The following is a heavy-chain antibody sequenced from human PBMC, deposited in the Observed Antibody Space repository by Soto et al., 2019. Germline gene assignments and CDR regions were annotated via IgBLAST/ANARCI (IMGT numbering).Heavy chain of an antibody. CDR1: GYTFTSYA. CDR2: INTANGNT. Sequence: QVQLVQSGADVQKPGASVKVSCKASGYTFTSYAIHWVRQAPGQRLEWMGWINTANGNTKYSQNFQGRVTITRDTSASTAYIELSSLRSDDTVVNYCARKGSPGYSYFDYWGQETLVTVSS. J-gene: IGHJ4*02. V-gene: IGHV1-3*04. CDR3: ARKGSPGYSYFDY. D-gene: IGHD3-9*01.